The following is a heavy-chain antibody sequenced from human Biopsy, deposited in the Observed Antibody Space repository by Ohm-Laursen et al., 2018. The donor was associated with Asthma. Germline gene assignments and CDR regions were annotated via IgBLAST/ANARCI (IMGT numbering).Heavy chain of an antibody. D-gene: IGHD3-22*01. V-gene: IGHV1-24*01. CDR1: GYSLTDLS. CDR3: ARSYDTDSYPVLVLDY. CDR2: HDHEEGGA. Sequence: ASVKVSCKISGYSLTDLSMHWVRQAPGQGLEWMGGHDHEEGGAVNARRFQGRVTMTEDTSTDTAYMELSRLRSEDTAVYYCARSYDTDSYPVLVLDYWGQGTLVTVSS. J-gene: IGHJ4*02.